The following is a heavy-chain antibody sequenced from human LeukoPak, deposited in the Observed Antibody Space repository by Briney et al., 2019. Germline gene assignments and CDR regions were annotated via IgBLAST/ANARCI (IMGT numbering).Heavy chain of an antibody. CDR3: ARTFDI. CDR1: GFTFSNAW. CDR2: ISSTSSSR. J-gene: IGHJ3*02. Sequence: GGSLRLSCAASGFTFSNAWMSWVRQAPGKGLEWVSYISSTSSSRDYVDSVKGRFTISRDNAQNSLYLQMNSLRPDDTAVYYCARTFDIWGQGTMVTVSS. V-gene: IGHV3-48*01.